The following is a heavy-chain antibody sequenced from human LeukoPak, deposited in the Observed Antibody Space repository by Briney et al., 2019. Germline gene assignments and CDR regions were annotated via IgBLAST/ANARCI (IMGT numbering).Heavy chain of an antibody. D-gene: IGHD3-3*01. J-gene: IGHJ4*02. CDR2: IYYSGST. Sequence: SQTLSLTCTVYGGSISIGGYYWSWIRQHPGKGLEWIGYIYYSGSTYYNPSLKSRVTISVDTSKNQFSLKLSSVTAADTAVYYCARDQRSGRGGFDYWGQGTLVTVSS. V-gene: IGHV4-31*03. CDR1: GGSISIGGYY. CDR3: ARDQRSGRGGFDY.